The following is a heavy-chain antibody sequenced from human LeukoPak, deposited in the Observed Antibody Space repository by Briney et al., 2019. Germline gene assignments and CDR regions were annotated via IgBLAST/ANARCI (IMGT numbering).Heavy chain of an antibody. J-gene: IGHJ4*02. Sequence: NPSETLSLTCTVSGGSISSYYWSWIRQSPGKGPEWIAFIHYTGSTHYNASLKSRVTVSVDTSKNQFSLKLSAVTAADTAVYYCARHYIQPPHYFDYWGQGTLVTVSS. CDR3: ARHYIQPPHYFDY. V-gene: IGHV4-59*08. CDR1: GGSISSYY. CDR2: IHYTGST. D-gene: IGHD2-2*01.